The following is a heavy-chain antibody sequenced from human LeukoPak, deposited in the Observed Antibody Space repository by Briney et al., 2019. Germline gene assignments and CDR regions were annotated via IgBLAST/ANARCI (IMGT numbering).Heavy chain of an antibody. Sequence: PGGSLRLSCAASGFTFSSYVMSWVRQAPGKGLEWVSAISGSGGNTYYADSMKGRLTISRDNSKNTLYLQMNSLRDADTAVYYCAKYCGDSSCYSGFDFWGQGTLVTVSS. D-gene: IGHD2-15*01. CDR1: GFTFSSYV. CDR2: ISGSGGNT. CDR3: AKYCGDSSCYSGFDF. V-gene: IGHV3-23*01. J-gene: IGHJ4*02.